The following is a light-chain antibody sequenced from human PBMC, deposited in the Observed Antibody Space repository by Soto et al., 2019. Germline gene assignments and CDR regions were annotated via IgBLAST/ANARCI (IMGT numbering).Light chain of an antibody. CDR2: GTS. V-gene: IGKV3-20*01. J-gene: IGKJ1*01. CDR1: QGVDNNY. CDR3: HQFQNSPWT. Sequence: IVLTQSPGTLSLSPGEIGTLSCRATQGVDNNYLVWYQQKPGQAPRLPIFGTSSRATGIPDRFSGSGSGTHFTLTINRLEPEDVAVYYCHQFQNSPWTFGQGTKVDIK.